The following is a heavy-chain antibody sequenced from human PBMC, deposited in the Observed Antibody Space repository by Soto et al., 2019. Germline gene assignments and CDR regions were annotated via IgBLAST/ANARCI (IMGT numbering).Heavy chain of an antibody. CDR1: GGSISSYY. D-gene: IGHD5-12*01. Sequence: SETLSLTCTVPGGSISSYYWSWIRQPPGKGLEWIGYIYYSGSTNYNPSLKSRVTISVDTSKNQFSLKLSSVTAADTAVYYCARGMGSGDSGWNNYYYYMDVWGKGTTVTVSS. CDR3: ARGMGSGDSGWNNYYYYMDV. CDR2: IYYSGST. V-gene: IGHV4-59*01. J-gene: IGHJ6*03.